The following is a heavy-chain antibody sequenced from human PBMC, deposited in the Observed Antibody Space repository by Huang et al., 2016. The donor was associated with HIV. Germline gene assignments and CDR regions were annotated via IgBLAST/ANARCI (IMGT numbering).Heavy chain of an antibody. D-gene: IGHD3-22*01. CDR2: IRNDGMKK. Sequence: VQLIESGGGVVQPGKSLRLSCATSGFILSNYGMHWVRQAPGKGLNWGEFIRNDGMKKKYADSVRGRFTVGRDNGNNTLFLQMRSLGVDDTAVYYCARGDYYDSSGYHPGYFDYWGQGILVTVSS. CDR1: GFILSNYG. J-gene: IGHJ4*02. CDR3: ARGDYYDSSGYHPGYFDY. V-gene: IGHV3-33*04.